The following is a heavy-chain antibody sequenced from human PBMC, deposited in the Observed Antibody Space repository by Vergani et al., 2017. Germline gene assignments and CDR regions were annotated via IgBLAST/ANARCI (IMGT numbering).Heavy chain of an antibody. Sequence: QVQLVQSGAELKKPGSSVKVSCKASGGTFSIYAISWVRQAHGQGLEWMGGIIPIFGTANYAQKFQGRVTITADESTSTAYMELSSLISEDTAVYYCARDSARLFDYWGQGTLVTVSS. J-gene: IGHJ4*02. CDR2: IIPIFGTA. CDR3: ARDSARLFDY. D-gene: IGHD3-22*01. CDR1: GGTFSIYA. V-gene: IGHV1-69*12.